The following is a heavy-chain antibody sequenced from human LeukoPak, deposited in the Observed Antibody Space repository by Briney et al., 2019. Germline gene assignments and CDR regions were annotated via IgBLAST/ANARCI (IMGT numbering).Heavy chain of an antibody. V-gene: IGHV3-30*02. CDR1: GFTFSGSG. CDR3: AKSPPRFGSGWYEKFEKVSYYFDY. D-gene: IGHD6-19*01. J-gene: IGHJ4*02. CDR2: IRYHGSDK. Sequence: PGGSLRLSCAASGFTFSGSGLHWVRQAPGKGLEWVAFIRYHGSDKFYADSVKGRFTISRDNSKNTLYLQMSSLRAEDTAVYYCAKSPPRFGSGWYEKFEKVSYYFDYWGQGTLVTVSS.